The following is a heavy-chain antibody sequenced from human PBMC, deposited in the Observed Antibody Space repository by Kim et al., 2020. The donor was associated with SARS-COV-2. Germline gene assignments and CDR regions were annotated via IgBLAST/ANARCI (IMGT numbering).Heavy chain of an antibody. J-gene: IGHJ4*02. V-gene: IGHV3-23*01. CDR3: AKGVRVRGGSYGKVDY. CDR2: ISGSGGST. D-gene: IGHD1-26*01. CDR1: GFTFSSYA. Sequence: GGSLRLSCAASGFTFSSYAMSWVRQALGKGLEWVSAISGSGGSTYYADSVKGRFTISRDNSKNTLYLQMNSLRAEDTAVYYCAKGVRVRGGSYGKVDYWGQGTLVTVSS.